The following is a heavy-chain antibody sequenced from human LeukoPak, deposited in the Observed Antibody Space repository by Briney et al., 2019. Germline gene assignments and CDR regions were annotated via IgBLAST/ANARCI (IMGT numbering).Heavy chain of an antibody. J-gene: IGHJ4*02. D-gene: IGHD3/OR15-3a*01. CDR2: IKIKTDGRTT. CDR1: GFTFSDSA. V-gene: IGHV3-15*07. Sequence: PGGSLKLSCAASGFTFSDSAIHWVRQAPGKGLEWVGRIKIKTDGRTTDYAAPVKGRFTISRDDSKNTLYLQMNSLKTEDTAVYYCTTDLWDYSTGYFKWGQGTLVTVSS. CDR3: TTDLWDYSTGYFK.